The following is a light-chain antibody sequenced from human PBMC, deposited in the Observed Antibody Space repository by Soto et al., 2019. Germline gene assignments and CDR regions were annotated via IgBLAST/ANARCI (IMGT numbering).Light chain of an antibody. Sequence: IQLTHAPSTLSASLGDIVTITGRGSQNINSWFAWYQQKPVKAPKLLIYKASNLESGVPSRFSGSGSGTDFTLTISSLQPDDFATYHCQQYESFFPLTFGGGTKVDIK. CDR2: KAS. V-gene: IGKV1-5*03. CDR3: QQYESFFPLT. CDR1: QNINSW. J-gene: IGKJ4*01.